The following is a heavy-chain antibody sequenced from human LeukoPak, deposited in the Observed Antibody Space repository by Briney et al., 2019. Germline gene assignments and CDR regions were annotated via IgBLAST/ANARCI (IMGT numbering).Heavy chain of an antibody. Sequence: PGGSLRLSCAASGFTFDDYGMSWVRRAPGKGLEWVSGINWNGGSTGYADSVKGRFTISRDNSKNTLYLQMNSLRAEDTAVYYCAKCTRVGSLWDYWGQGTLVTVSS. CDR1: GFTFDDYG. V-gene: IGHV3-20*04. CDR2: INWNGGST. J-gene: IGHJ4*02. D-gene: IGHD1-1*01. CDR3: AKCTRVGSLWDY.